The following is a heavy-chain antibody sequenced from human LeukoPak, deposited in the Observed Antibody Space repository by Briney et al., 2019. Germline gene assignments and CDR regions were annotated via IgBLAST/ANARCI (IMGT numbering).Heavy chain of an antibody. D-gene: IGHD6-19*01. CDR3: AREPYSSGSWGMDV. Sequence: GGSLRLSCAASGFTFSSYAMTWVRQAPGKGLEWVSSISSSSGYIFYADSVKGRFTISRDNAKNSLYLQMNSLRAEDTAVYYCAREPYSSGSWGMDVWGQGTTVTVSS. J-gene: IGHJ6*02. CDR1: GFTFSSYA. V-gene: IGHV3-21*01. CDR2: ISSSSGYI.